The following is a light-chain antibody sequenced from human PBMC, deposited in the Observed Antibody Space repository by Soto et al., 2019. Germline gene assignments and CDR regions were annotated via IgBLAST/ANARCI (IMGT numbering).Light chain of an antibody. Sequence: DFQMTQSPSSLSASVGDRVTIPCPASEDIGTFLNWYQQKPGKPPNLLIYAASNLLSGVSSRLSRSGSGTECTVAISSLQPEDFATYYCQQSYSTPQTTFGPGTKVDVK. CDR2: AAS. CDR1: EDIGTF. V-gene: IGKV1-39*01. J-gene: IGKJ3*01. CDR3: QQSYSTPQTT.